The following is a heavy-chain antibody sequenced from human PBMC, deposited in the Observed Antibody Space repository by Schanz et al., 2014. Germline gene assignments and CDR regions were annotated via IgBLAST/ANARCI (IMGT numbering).Heavy chain of an antibody. V-gene: IGHV3-30-3*02. D-gene: IGHD5-12*01. CDR2: ISNDGSIK. CDR3: ASPSGYSDYGTYFDF. J-gene: IGHJ4*02. Sequence: VQLVESGGGVVQPGRSLRLSCAASGFIFSSYAMHWVRQAPGKGLEWVALISNDGSIKYYADSVEGRFTISRDNSRNTLYLQMNSLRTEDTAVYYCASPSGYSDYGTYFDFWGQGTLXTVSS. CDR1: GFIFSSYA.